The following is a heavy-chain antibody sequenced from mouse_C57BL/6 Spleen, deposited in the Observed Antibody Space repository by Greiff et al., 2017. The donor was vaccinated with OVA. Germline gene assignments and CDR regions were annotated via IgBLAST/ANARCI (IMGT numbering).Heavy chain of an antibody. Sequence: EVHLVESEGGLVQPGSSMKLSCTASGFTFSDYYMAWVRQVPEKGLEWVANINYDGSSTYYLDSLKSRFIISRDNAKNILYLQMSSLKSEDTATYYCARGDLYYAMDYWGQGTSVTVSS. CDR3: ARGDLYYAMDY. V-gene: IGHV5-16*01. CDR2: INYDGSST. D-gene: IGHD3-3*01. J-gene: IGHJ4*01. CDR1: GFTFSDYY.